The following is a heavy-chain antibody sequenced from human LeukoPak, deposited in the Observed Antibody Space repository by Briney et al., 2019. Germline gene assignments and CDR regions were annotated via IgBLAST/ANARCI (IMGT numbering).Heavy chain of an antibody. CDR2: IYYSGST. J-gene: IGHJ4*02. Sequence: SESLSLTCTVSGGSISSYYWSWIRQPPGKGLEWIGYIYYSGSTNYNPSLKSRVTISVDTSKNQFSLKLSSVTAADTAVYYCARDRGGSGWYYFDYWGQGTLVTVSS. CDR1: GGSISSYY. V-gene: IGHV4-59*01. CDR3: ARDRGGSGWYYFDY. D-gene: IGHD6-19*01.